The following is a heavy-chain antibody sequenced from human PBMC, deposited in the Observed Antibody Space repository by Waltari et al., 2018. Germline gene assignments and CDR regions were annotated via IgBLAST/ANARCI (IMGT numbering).Heavy chain of an antibody. Sequence: QVQLVKSGAEVKKPGASVKVSCKASVYTFTSYVLSCVRPAPVQGLEWMGWISAYNGNTNYAQKLQGRVTMTTDTSTSTAYMELRSLRSDDTAVYYCARGWVGSGSYSFDYWGQGTLVTVSS. CDR3: ARGWVGSGSYSFDY. CDR2: ISAYNGNT. V-gene: IGHV1-18*04. D-gene: IGHD1-26*01. J-gene: IGHJ4*02. CDR1: VYTFTSYV.